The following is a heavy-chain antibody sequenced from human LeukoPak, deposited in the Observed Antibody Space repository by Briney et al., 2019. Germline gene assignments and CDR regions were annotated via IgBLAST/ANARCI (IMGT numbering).Heavy chain of an antibody. J-gene: IGHJ4*02. CDR1: GFTFSNYR. Sequence: AGSLRLSCAASGFTFSNYRMNWVRQAPGKGLEWVSYISSSTSGYTIYYADSVRGRFTISRDNAKNSLYLQMNSLRAEDTAVYYCARGTGSYYGHFDYWGQGTLVTVSS. V-gene: IGHV3-48*01. CDR2: ISSSTSGYTI. D-gene: IGHD1-26*01. CDR3: ARGTGSYYGHFDY.